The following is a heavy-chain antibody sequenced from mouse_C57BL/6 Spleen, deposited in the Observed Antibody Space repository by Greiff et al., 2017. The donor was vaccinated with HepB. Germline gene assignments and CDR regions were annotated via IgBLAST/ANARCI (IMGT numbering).Heavy chain of an antibody. V-gene: IGHV1-52*01. CDR2: IDPSDSET. CDR1: GYTFTSYW. D-gene: IGHD1-1*01. CDR3: ARRYYGSSPYWYFDV. J-gene: IGHJ1*03. Sequence: QVQLKESGAELVRPGSSVKLSCKASGYTFTSYWMHWVKQRPIQGLEWLGNIDPSDSETHYNQKFKDKATLTVDKSSSTAYMQLSSLTSEDSAVYYCARRYYGSSPYWYFDVWGTGTTVTVSS.